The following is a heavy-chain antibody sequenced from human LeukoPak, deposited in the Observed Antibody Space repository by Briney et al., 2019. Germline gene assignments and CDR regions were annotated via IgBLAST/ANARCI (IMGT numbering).Heavy chain of an antibody. D-gene: IGHD2-15*01. CDR3: ARDDAPGLVAATADAFDI. J-gene: IGHJ3*02. CDR1: GGSISSYY. Sequence: SETLSLTCTLSGGSISSYYWSWIRQPAGKGLEWIGRIYTSGSTNYNPSLKSRVTMSVDTSKNQFSLKLSSVTAADTAVYYCARDDAPGLVAATADAFDIWGQGTMVTISS. CDR2: IYTSGST. V-gene: IGHV4-4*07.